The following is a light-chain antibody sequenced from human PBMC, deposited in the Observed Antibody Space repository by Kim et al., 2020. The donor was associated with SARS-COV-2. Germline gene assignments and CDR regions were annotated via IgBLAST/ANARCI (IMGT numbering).Light chain of an antibody. Sequence: KIPISSCTSSGSVDGNFEQWCQQRRGSAPTTAIYEDDRRPSGVPDRFSGSIDSSSNSASLTISGLKTEDEADYYCHSYDSTNHVIFGGGTQLTVL. V-gene: IGLV6-57*02. CDR2: EDD. CDR3: HSYDSTNHVI. J-gene: IGLJ2*01. CDR1: SGSVDGNF.